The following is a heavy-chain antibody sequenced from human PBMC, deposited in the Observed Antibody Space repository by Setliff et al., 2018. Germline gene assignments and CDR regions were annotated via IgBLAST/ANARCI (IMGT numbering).Heavy chain of an antibody. V-gene: IGHV3-48*03. CDR2: ISSSGSTR. D-gene: IGHD3-16*01. CDR1: GFTFSSYE. J-gene: IGHJ4*02. CDR3: ARVWGYYFDY. Sequence: GESLKISCAASGFTFSSYEMNWVRQAPGKGPEWVSYISSSGSTRYYADSVKGRFTISRDNAKNSLYLQMNSLRDEDTAVYYCARVWGYYFDYWGQGILVTVSS.